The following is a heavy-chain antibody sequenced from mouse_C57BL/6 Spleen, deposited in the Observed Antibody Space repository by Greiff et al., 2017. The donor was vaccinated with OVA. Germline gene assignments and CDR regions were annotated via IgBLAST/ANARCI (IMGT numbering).Heavy chain of an antibody. D-gene: IGHD1-1*01. V-gene: IGHV1-26*01. J-gene: IGHJ2*01. Sequence: EVQLQQSGPELVKPGASVKLSCKASGYTFTDYYMNWVKQSPGQSLEWIGDINPNNGGTSYNPKFKGKATLTVDKSSSTAYMERLSLTSEDSAVYYCGYGRSTYYFDDWGQGTTLTVSS. CDR1: GYTFTDYY. CDR2: INPNNGGT. CDR3: GYGRSTYYFDD.